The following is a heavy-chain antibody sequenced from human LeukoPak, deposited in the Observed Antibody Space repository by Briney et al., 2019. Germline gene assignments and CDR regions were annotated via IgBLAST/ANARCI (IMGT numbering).Heavy chain of an antibody. CDR3: ARGITMTHDY. D-gene: IGHD3-22*01. CDR2: IYYSGST. J-gene: IGHJ4*02. V-gene: IGHV4-39*01. Sequence: SETLSLTCTVSGGSISNSSYYWGWIRPPPGKGLEWIGSIYYSGSTYYNPSLKSRVTISVDTSKNQFSLKLSSVTAADTAVYYCARGITMTHDYWGQGTLVTVSS. CDR1: GGSISNSSYY.